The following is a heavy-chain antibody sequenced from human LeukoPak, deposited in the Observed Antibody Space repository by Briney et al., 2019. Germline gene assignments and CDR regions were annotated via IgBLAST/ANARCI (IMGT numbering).Heavy chain of an antibody. J-gene: IGHJ4*02. D-gene: IGHD2-2*01. CDR3: AKVGGVVVPAAIGY. CDR1: GFTFSSYA. Sequence: GGSLRLSCAASGFTFSSYAMSWVRQAPGKGLEWVSAISGSGGSTYYADSVKGRFTISRDNSKNTLYLQMNSLRAEDTAVYYCAKVGGVVVPAAIGYWGQGTLSPSPQ. CDR2: ISGSGGST. V-gene: IGHV3-23*01.